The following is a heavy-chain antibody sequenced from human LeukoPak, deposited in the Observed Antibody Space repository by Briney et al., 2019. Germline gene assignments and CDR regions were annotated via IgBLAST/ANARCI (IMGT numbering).Heavy chain of an antibody. Sequence: SQTLSLTCAISGDSVSSSSSAWSWIRQSPSRGLEWLGRTYYRSKWHNDYAESVKGRITINPDTSKNEFSLQLNSVTPEDTAVYYCARNLRPDFGYWGQGTLVTVSS. CDR3: ARNLRPDFGY. CDR1: GDSVSSSSSA. V-gene: IGHV6-1*01. CDR2: TYYRSKWHN. J-gene: IGHJ4*02.